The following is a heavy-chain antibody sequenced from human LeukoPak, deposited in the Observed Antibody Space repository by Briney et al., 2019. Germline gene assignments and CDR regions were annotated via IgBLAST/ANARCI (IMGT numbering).Heavy chain of an antibody. V-gene: IGHV4-59*01. CDR2: VYYIVTT. J-gene: IGHJ5*02. D-gene: IGHD4/OR15-4a*01. Sequence: PSETLSLTCTVSGGSIGTFYLSWIRQPPGKGLEWSGYVYYIVTTNYDTSLKSRLSMSVDTSKNLFSLHLSSVTAADTGVYFCARVDYGTATNWFDPWGQGILVTVSS. CDR3: ARVDYGTATNWFDP. CDR1: GGSIGTFY.